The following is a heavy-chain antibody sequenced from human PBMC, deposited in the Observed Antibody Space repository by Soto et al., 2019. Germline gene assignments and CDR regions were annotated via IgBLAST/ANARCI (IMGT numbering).Heavy chain of an antibody. CDR2: ISYDGSNK. D-gene: IGHD6-19*01. CDR1: GFTFSSYA. J-gene: IGHJ4*02. V-gene: IGHV3-30-3*01. CDR3: ARDQWLVLGGDY. Sequence: QVQLVESGGGVVQPGRSLRLSCAASGFTFSSYAMHWVRQAPGKGLEWVAVISYDGSNKYYADSVKGRFTISRDNSKNMLYLQMNSLRAEDTAVYYCARDQWLVLGGDYWGQGTLVTVSS.